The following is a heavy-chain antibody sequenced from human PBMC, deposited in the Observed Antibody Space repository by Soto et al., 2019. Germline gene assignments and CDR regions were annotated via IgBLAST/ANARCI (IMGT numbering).Heavy chain of an antibody. J-gene: IGHJ6*02. V-gene: IGHV3-30-3*01. CDR1: GFNFSSSA. CDR2: ISYDGSNK. Sequence: GSLRLSCAAHGFNFSSSALHWDRQAPGKGLEWVAVISYDGSNKYYADSVKGRFTISRDNSKNSLYLQMNSLRAEDTAVYYCARGEGGRYYDFWSAYYTASKYYSGMDVWGQGTTVTVSS. CDR3: ARGEGGRYYDFWSAYYTASKYYSGMDV. D-gene: IGHD3-3*01.